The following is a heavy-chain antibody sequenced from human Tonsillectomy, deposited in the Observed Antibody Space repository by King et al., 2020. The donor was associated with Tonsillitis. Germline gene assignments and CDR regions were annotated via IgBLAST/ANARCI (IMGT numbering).Heavy chain of an antibody. Sequence: VQLVESGGGLVKPGGSLRLSCAASGFTFSSYTMNWVRQAPGKGLEWVSSISSSSSYIYYADSVKGRFTISRDNAKNSLYLQMNILRAEDTAVYYCARGYYYDSSGYGYWGQGTLVPVSS. V-gene: IGHV3-21*01. D-gene: IGHD3-22*01. CDR2: ISSSSSYI. CDR1: GFTFSSYT. CDR3: ARGYYYDSSGYGY. J-gene: IGHJ4*02.